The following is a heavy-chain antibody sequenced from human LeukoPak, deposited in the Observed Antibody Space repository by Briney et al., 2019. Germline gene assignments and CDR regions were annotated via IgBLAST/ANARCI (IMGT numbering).Heavy chain of an antibody. CDR2: TRKKTNSYTT. J-gene: IGHJ4*02. CDR1: GFTFSDHY. V-gene: IGHV3-72*01. D-gene: IGHD4-17*01. Sequence: GGSLRLSCAASGFTFSDHYMDWVRQAPGKGLEWVGRTRKKTNSYTTEYAASVKGRFTISRDDSKNSLYLQMNSLKAEDTAVYYCARDYSTVTTFFDYWGQGTLVTVSS. CDR3: ARDYSTVTTFFDY.